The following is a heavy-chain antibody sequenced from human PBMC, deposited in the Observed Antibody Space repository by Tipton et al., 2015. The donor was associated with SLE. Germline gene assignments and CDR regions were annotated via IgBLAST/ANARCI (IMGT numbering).Heavy chain of an antibody. J-gene: IGHJ4*02. Sequence: QVQLVQSGAEVKKPGESLKISCKGSGYSFTSYWIGWVRQAPGQGLEWMGWISAYNGNTNYAQKLQGRVTMTTDTSTSTAYMELRSLRSDDTAVYYCARDQGGNFDYWGQGTLVTVSS. CDR2: ISAYNGNT. CDR3: ARDQGGNFDY. CDR1: GYSFTSYW. V-gene: IGHV1-18*04.